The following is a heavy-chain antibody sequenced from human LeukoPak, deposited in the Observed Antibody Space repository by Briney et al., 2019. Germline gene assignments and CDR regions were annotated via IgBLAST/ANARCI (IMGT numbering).Heavy chain of an antibody. CDR2: ISASGP. Sequence: GGSLRLSCAASGFTFSRLAMTWVRQAPGKGLEWVSTISASGPYYADSVKGRFTISRDNSKNTLYLQMNSLRAEDTAVYYCAKNSQYYGMDVWGQGTTVTVSS. J-gene: IGHJ6*02. V-gene: IGHV3-23*01. CDR3: AKNSQYYGMDV. D-gene: IGHD4-23*01. CDR1: GFTFSRLA.